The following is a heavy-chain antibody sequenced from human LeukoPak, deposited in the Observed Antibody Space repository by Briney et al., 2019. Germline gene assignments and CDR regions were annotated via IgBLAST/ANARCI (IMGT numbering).Heavy chain of an antibody. Sequence: GGSLRLSCAASGFNFSSYEMIWVRQAPGKGLEWISYISTSGSTIYYGDSVESRFTISRDNAKNSLYLQMNSLRAEDTAVYYCGRGDYSSSWYLDHWGQGTLVTVSS. CDR3: GRGDYSSSWYLDH. J-gene: IGHJ4*02. CDR1: GFNFSSYE. V-gene: IGHV3-48*03. D-gene: IGHD6-13*01. CDR2: ISTSGSTI.